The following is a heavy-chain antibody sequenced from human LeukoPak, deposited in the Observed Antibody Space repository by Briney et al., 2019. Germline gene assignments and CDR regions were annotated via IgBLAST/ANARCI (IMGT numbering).Heavy chain of an antibody. D-gene: IGHD5-18*01. J-gene: IGHJ6*03. CDR3: ARHPDTLDYYYYMDV. CDR2: ISGSGGST. Sequence: PGGSLRLSCAASGFTFSSYAMSWVRQAPGKGLEWVSAISGSGGSTYYADSVKGRFTISRDNAKNSLYLQMNSLRAEDTAVYYCARHPDTLDYYYYMDVWGKGTTVTVSS. V-gene: IGHV3-23*01. CDR1: GFTFSSYA.